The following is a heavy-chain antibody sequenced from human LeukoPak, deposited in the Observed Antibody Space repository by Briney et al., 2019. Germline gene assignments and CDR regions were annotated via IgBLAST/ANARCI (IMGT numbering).Heavy chain of an antibody. CDR2: INPSGDFR. CDR1: GYTFGTHW. V-gene: IGHV1-46*01. D-gene: IGHD1-26*01. CDR3: ARDYSGEWEQLTGWWFDP. J-gene: IGHJ5*02. Sequence: ASVKVSCKASGYTFGTHWMHWVRQAPGQGLEWMAIINPSGDFRSYAQKFQGRLTVTRDMSTRIVYMELSDLRPEDTAVYYCARDYSGEWEQLTGWWFDPWGQGTLVIVSS.